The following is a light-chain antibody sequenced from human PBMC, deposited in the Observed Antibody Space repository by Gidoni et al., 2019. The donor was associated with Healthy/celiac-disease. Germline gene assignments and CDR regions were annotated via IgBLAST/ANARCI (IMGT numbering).Light chain of an antibody. V-gene: IGLV3-25*03. CDR1: ALPKQY. Sequence: SHELTQPPPGSVSPGQTARITCSGDALPKQYAYWYQQKPGQAPVLVIYKDSERPSGIPERFSGSSSVTTVTLTISGVQAEDEADYYCQSADSSGTYPVVFGGGTKLTVL. CDR2: KDS. CDR3: QSADSSGTYPVV. J-gene: IGLJ2*01.